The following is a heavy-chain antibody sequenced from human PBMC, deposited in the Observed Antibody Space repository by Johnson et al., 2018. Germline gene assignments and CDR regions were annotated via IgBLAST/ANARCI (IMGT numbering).Heavy chain of an antibody. CDR1: GFTFEDYG. CDR3: TKAPPPDSSGWDGYMDV. J-gene: IGHJ6*03. Sequence: EVQLVESGGGVVRPGGSLRLSCVASGFTFEDYGMSWVRQAPGKGLEWVSGINWNGGSTGYADSVKGRFTISRDNDKNSLYLQMNSLRAEDTALYYGTKAPPPDSSGWDGYMDVWGKGTTVTVSS. V-gene: IGHV3-20*04. CDR2: INWNGGST. D-gene: IGHD6-19*01.